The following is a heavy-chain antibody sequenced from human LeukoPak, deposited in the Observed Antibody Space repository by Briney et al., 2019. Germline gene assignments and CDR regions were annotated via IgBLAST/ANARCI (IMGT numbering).Heavy chain of an antibody. V-gene: IGHV3-49*04. Sequence: GGSLRLSCTASGFTFGDYAMSWVRQAPGKGLEGVGFIRSKAYGGTTEYAASVKGRFTISRDDSKSIAYLQMNSLKTEDTAVYYCNRGNYGDYVEFDYWGQGTLVTVSS. CDR2: IRSKAYGGTT. CDR3: NRGNYGDYVEFDY. D-gene: IGHD4-17*01. CDR1: GFTFGDYA. J-gene: IGHJ4*02.